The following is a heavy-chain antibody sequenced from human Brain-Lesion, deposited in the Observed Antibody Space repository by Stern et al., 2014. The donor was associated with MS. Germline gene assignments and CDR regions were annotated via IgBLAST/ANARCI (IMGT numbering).Heavy chain of an antibody. CDR1: GFTFGNYW. CDR3: ARVYNTIYGIVTQRGSGMDV. J-gene: IGHJ6*02. CDR2: IKADGTEK. Sequence: EVQLEESGGGLVQPGGSLTISCTAAGFTFGNYWMTWVRQAPGKGLEWVANIKADGTEKNYVDSVKGRFTISRDNARNSLYLQMNSLRVEDTALYYCARVYNTIYGIVTQRGSGMDVRGQGTTVIVSS. D-gene: IGHD3-3*01. V-gene: IGHV3-7*01.